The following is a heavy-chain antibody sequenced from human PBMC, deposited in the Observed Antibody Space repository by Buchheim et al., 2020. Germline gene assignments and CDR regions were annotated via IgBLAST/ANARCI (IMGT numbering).Heavy chain of an antibody. CDR1: GDSISSYF. V-gene: IGHV4-4*07. CDR3: ARSNHSSGWYWFDP. J-gene: IGHJ5*02. Sequence: QVQLQESGPGLVTPSETLSLTCTVSGDSISSYFWSWIRQPAGKGLEWIGRIYTSGGTNFNPSLKSRVTMSVDTSRNQFSLRLTSVTAADTAVYYCARSNHSSGWYWFDPWGPGTL. CDR2: IYTSGGT. D-gene: IGHD6-19*01.